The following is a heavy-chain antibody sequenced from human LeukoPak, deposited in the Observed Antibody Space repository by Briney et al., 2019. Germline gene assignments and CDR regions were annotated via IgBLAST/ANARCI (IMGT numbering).Heavy chain of an antibody. CDR1: GFTVSSNY. CDR3: ARWGSGSYHFFDY. Sequence: GGSLRLSCAASGFTVSSNYMSWVRQAPGKGLEWVSVIYSGGTTYYADSVKGRFTLSRDNSKNTLYLQMNSLRAEDTAVYYCARWGSGSYHFFDYWGQGTLVTVSS. J-gene: IGHJ4*02. D-gene: IGHD1-26*01. CDR2: IYSGGTT. V-gene: IGHV3-53*01.